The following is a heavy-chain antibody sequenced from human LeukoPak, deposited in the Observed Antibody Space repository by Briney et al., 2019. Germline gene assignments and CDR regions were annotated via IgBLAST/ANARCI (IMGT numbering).Heavy chain of an antibody. CDR3: ARDDYHTKSDY. V-gene: IGHV4-38-2*02. Sequence: SSETLSLTCAVSGYSISSGYYWGWIRQPPGKGLERIGSIYHSGTTYYNPSLKSRVTISVDTSKNQFSLKVNSVTAADTAVYYCARDDYHTKSDYWGQGTLVTVSS. J-gene: IGHJ4*02. CDR2: IYHSGTT. D-gene: IGHD5-12*01. CDR1: GYSISSGYY.